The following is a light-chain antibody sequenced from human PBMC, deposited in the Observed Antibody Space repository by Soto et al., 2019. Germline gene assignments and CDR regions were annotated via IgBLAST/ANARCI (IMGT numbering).Light chain of an antibody. CDR1: SSDVGGSKL. CDR2: EDT. V-gene: IGLV2-23*01. CDR3: CSFEDSLTWV. Sequence: QSALTQPASVSGSPGQSITISCTGTSSDVGGSKLVSWYHHHPGKAPKLIIYEDTKRPSGVSTRFSGSKSGNTASLTISGLQAEDEADYYCCSFEDSLTWVFGGGTKLTVL. J-gene: IGLJ3*02.